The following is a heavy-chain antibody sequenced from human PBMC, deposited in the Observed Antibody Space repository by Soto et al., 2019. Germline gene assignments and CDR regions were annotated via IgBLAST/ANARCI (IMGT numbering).Heavy chain of an antibody. D-gene: IGHD3-16*01. J-gene: IGHJ3*01. Sequence: QLQLQESGPGLVKPSETLSLTCPVSGGSISSSSYYWGWIRQPPGKGLEWIGSIYYSGSPYYNPSLKSRVTISVDTSKNQFSLKLSSVTAADTAVYYCARPGLIDYFWGQGTMVTVSS. CDR1: GGSISSSSYY. V-gene: IGHV4-39*01. CDR2: IYYSGSP. CDR3: ARPGLIDYF.